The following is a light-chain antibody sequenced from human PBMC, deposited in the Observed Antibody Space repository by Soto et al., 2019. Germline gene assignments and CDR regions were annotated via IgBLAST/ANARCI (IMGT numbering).Light chain of an antibody. CDR3: KVWDTSSDQYV. J-gene: IGLJ1*01. V-gene: IGLV3-21*02. Sequence: SYELTQPPSVSVAPGQTARITCGGNNIGSKSVHWYQQKPGQAPVLVVYDDTDRPSGIPERFSGSNSGNTATLTISRVEGGDEPEFYCKVWDTSSDQYVFGTGTKVTV. CDR1: NIGSKS. CDR2: DDT.